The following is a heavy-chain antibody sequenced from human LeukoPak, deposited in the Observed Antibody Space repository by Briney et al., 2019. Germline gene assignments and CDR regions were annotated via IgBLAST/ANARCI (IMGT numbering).Heavy chain of an antibody. V-gene: IGHV3-7*01. CDR2: IKQDGSEK. Sequence: GGSLRLSCAASGFTFSSDWMSWVRQAPGKGLEWVANIKQDGSEKYYVDSVKGRFTISRDNAKNSLYLQMNSLRAEDTAVYYCARGLILSDYWGQGTLVTVSS. CDR3: ARGLILSDY. J-gene: IGHJ4*02. CDR1: GFTFSSDW. D-gene: IGHD2/OR15-2a*01.